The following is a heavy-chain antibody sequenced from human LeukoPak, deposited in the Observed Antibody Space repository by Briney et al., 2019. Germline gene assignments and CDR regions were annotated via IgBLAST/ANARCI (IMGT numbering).Heavy chain of an antibody. Sequence: GASVKVSCKASGGTFSSYAISWVRQAPGQGLEWMGGIIPIFGTANYAQKFQGRVTITADESTSTAYMELSSLRAEDTALYYCARLGDGVWLQFYYYYMDVWGKGTTVTVSS. CDR2: IIPIFGTA. CDR3: ARLGDGVWLQFYYYYMDV. CDR1: GGTFSSYA. V-gene: IGHV1-69*13. J-gene: IGHJ6*03. D-gene: IGHD5-24*01.